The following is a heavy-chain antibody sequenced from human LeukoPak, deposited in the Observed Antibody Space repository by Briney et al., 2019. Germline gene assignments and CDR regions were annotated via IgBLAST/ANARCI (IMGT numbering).Heavy chain of an antibody. Sequence: RGSLRLSCAASGFTFSSYEMNWVRQSRGKGLEWVSYISSSGDTRYYADSVKGRFTISRDNAKNSLYLQMNSLRAEDTAVYYCARSSTFDYWGQGTLVTVSS. V-gene: IGHV3-48*03. CDR3: ARSSTFDY. CDR1: GFTFSSYE. CDR2: ISSSGDTR. J-gene: IGHJ4*02. D-gene: IGHD4-11*01.